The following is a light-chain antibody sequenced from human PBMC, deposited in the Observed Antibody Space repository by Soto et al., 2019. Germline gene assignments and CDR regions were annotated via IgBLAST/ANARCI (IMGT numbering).Light chain of an antibody. CDR3: QQLSRYPLT. V-gene: IGKV1-9*01. J-gene: IGKJ4*01. CDR1: QALSNY. CDR2: SAS. Sequence: DIQVTQSPAFLSASVGDTVTITGRASQALSNYLAWYQQKPGKAPDLLIYSASTLQSGVPSRFSGSGSETEFSLTIRALQPEDFATYYCQQLSRYPLTFGGGTKVDIK.